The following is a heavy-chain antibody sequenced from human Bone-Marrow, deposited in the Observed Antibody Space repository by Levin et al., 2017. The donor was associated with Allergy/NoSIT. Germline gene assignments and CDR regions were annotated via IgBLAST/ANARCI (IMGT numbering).Heavy chain of an antibody. J-gene: IGHJ4*02. Sequence: PGGSLRLSCAASGFEFPFTTYGMHWVRQAPGMGLESVAVIWPDGNRNSYADSVTGRFIISRDNANNILYLEMNSLRAEDTAVYFCTRGAAVTTRAFYYWGRGGQVTVSS. CDR2: IWPDGNRN. V-gene: IGHV3-33*01. CDR3: TRGAAVTTRAFYY. D-gene: IGHD1-14*01. CDR1: GFEFPFTTYG.